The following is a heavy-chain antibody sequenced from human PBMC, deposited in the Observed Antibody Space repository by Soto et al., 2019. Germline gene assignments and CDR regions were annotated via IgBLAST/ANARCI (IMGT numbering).Heavy chain of an antibody. J-gene: IGHJ6*02. CDR2: IIPIFGTA. D-gene: IGHD5-18*01. CDR1: GGTFSSYA. Sequence: QVQLVQSGAEVKKPGSSVKVSCKASGGTFSSYAISWVRQAPGQGLEWMGGIIPIFGTANYAQKFQGRVTITADESTSTAYMELSSLRSEDTAVYYCGLEMVTIEDGYYYYYGMDVWGQGTTVTVSS. V-gene: IGHV1-69*12. CDR3: GLEMVTIEDGYYYYYGMDV.